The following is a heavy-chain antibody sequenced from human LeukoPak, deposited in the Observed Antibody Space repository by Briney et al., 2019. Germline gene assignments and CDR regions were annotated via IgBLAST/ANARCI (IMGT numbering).Heavy chain of an antibody. V-gene: IGHV3-7*01. J-gene: IGHJ4*02. CDR2: IREDGSEK. CDR3: AKWPPGYFDY. CDR1: GFTFSAYW. Sequence: GGSLRLSCAGSGFTFSAYWMSWVRQAPGKGLEWVATIREDGSEKYYVDSMKGRFTISRDNAKNSLYLQMNSLRAEDTAVYYCAKWPPGYFDYWGQGTLVTVSS. D-gene: IGHD5-12*01.